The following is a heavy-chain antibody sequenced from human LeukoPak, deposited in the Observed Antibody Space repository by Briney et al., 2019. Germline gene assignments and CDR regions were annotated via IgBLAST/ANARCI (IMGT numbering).Heavy chain of an antibody. Sequence: GGSLRLSCAASGFTFSNYAMHWVRQAPGNGLEWVAMISYDGGDKNYADSVKGRFTISRDNSKSTVYLQMSSLRAEDTAVYYCASQGSGYDSPIDHWGQGTLVTVSS. CDR1: GFTFSNYA. V-gene: IGHV3-30*04. CDR2: ISYDGGDK. J-gene: IGHJ4*02. CDR3: ASQGSGYDSPIDH. D-gene: IGHD5-12*01.